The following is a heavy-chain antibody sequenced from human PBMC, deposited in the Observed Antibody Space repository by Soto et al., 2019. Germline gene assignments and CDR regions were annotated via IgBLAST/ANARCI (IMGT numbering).Heavy chain of an antibody. CDR2: IYSDVYSAGTT. J-gene: IGHJ6*02. CDR3: ARELVEVINSNADYYGLDV. CDR1: GFTVSDNY. V-gene: IGHV3-53*01. Sequence: EVQLVESGGGLIQPGGSLRLSCEASGFTVSDNYMTWVRQAPGKGLEWVSLIYSDVYSAGTTYYADSVNGRFTIFRDNSKNTLYLHMDSLRAEDTAVYFCARELVEVINSNADYYGLDVWGQGTTVTVSS. D-gene: IGHD2-8*02.